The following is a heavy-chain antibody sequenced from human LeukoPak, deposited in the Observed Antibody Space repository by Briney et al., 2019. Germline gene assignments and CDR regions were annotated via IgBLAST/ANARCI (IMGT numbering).Heavy chain of an antibody. D-gene: IGHD1-26*01. J-gene: IGHJ4*02. CDR3: ARGYSGSYGRFDY. Sequence: SETLSLTCTVSGGSISSYYWSWIRQPPGKGLEWIGYIYYSGSTSYNPSLKSRVTISVDTSKNQFSLKLSSVTAADTAVYYCARGYSGSYGRFDYWGQGTQVTVSS. CDR1: GGSISSYY. V-gene: IGHV4-59*01. CDR2: IYYSGST.